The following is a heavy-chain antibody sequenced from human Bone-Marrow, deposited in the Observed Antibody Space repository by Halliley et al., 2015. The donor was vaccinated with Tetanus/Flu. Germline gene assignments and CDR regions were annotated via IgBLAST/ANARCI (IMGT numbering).Heavy chain of an antibody. J-gene: IGHJ4*02. CDR2: IYSSGST. V-gene: IGHV4-59*01. D-gene: IGHD1-26*01. Sequence: TLSLTCTVSGDSISSSHWSWIRQPPGKGLEWIGYIYSSGSTNYNPSLKSRVTISMDTSKNQFSLKLRSVTAVDTAVYYCARGSGIERWLQFGGLDSWGQETQFTLSS. CDR3: ARGSGIERWLQFGGLDS. CDR1: GDSISSSH.